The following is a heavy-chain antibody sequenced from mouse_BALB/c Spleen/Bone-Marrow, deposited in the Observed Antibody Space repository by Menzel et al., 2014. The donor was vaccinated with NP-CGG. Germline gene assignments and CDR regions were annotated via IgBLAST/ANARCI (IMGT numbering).Heavy chain of an antibody. CDR2: IYPGDGDT. D-gene: IGHD2-3*01. CDR1: GYAFSSSW. J-gene: IGHJ3*01. Sequence: VKLVESGPELVKPGASVKISCKTSGYAFSSSWMNWVKQRPGQGLEWIGRIYPGDGDTNYNGKFKGEATLTADKSSSTAYMQLSSLTSVDSAVYFCARNDGYSWGQGTLVTVSA. CDR3: ARNDGYS. V-gene: IGHV1-82*01.